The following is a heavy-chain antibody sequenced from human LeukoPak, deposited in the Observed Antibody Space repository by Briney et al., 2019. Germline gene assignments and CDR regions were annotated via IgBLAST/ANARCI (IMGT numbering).Heavy chain of an antibody. J-gene: IGHJ3*02. Sequence: PSETLSLTCTVSGGSISSYYWSWIRQPAGKGLEWIGRIYTSGSTNYNPSLKSRVTMSVDTSENQLSLKLNSVTAADTAVYICARVRSGGNDAFDIWGQGTMVTVSS. D-gene: IGHD2-15*01. V-gene: IGHV4-4*07. CDR3: ARVRSGGNDAFDI. CDR2: IYTSGST. CDR1: GGSISSYY.